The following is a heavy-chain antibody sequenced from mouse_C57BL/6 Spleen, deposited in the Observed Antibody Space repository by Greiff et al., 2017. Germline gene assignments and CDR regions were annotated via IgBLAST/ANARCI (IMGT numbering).Heavy chain of an antibody. CDR1: GFTFSDYG. CDR2: ISSGSSTI. Sequence: EVMLVESGGGLVKPGGSLKLSCAASGFTFSDYGMHWVRQAPEKGLEWVAYISSGSSTIYYADTVKGRFTISRDNAKNTLFLQMTSLRSEDTAMYYCARSDGSSYFYAMDYWGQGTSVTVSS. CDR3: ARSDGSSYFYAMDY. D-gene: IGHD1-1*01. J-gene: IGHJ4*01. V-gene: IGHV5-17*01.